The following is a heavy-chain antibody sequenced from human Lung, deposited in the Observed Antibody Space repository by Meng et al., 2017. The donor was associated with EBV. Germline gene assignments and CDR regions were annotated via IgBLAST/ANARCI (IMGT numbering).Heavy chain of an antibody. CDR3: ARGGTSSAPFDY. CDR1: GRSFSSSY. V-gene: IGHV4-34*01. D-gene: IGHD2-2*01. Sequence: VQLQQWGAGLLKPSETRSLTCGVSGRSFSSSYWSWIRQPPGKGLEWIGQINYSGITNYNPSLKSRVTISVDTSKNQFSLSLNSVTAADTAVYYCARGGTSSAPFDYWGQETLVTVSS. CDR2: INYSGIT. J-gene: IGHJ4*02.